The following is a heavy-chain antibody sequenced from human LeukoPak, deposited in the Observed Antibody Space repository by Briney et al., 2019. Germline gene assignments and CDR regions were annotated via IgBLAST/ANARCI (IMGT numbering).Heavy chain of an antibody. V-gene: IGHV5-51*01. J-gene: IGHJ4*02. CDR2: IYPGDSDT. Sequence: GESLKISCKGSGYSFTSYWIGWVRQVPGKGLEWMGIIYPGDSDTRYSPSFQGQVTISADKSISTAFLQWSSLKASDTAMYYCGKWGSLYYFDYWGQGTLVTVSS. CDR3: GKWGSLYYFDY. CDR1: GYSFTSYW. D-gene: IGHD1-26*01.